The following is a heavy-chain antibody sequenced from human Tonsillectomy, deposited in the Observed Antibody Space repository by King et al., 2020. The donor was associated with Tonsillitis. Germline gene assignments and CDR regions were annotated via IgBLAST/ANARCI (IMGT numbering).Heavy chain of an antibody. J-gene: IGHJ6*03. CDR3: ARDYCSSTSCYYYYMDV. CDR1: GYTFTSYG. V-gene: IGHV1-18*01. Sequence: VQLVESGAEVKKPGASVKISCKASGYTFTSYGISWVRQAPGQGLEWMGGISAYTGNTNYAQKLQGRVTMTTDTSTNTAYMELRSLRSDDTAVYYCARDYCSSTSCYYYYMDVWGKGTTVTVSS. CDR2: ISAYTGNT. D-gene: IGHD2-2*01.